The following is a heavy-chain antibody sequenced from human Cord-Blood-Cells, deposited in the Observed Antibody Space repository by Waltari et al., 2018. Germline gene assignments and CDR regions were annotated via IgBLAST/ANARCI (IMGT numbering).Heavy chain of an antibody. CDR3: ARQGVATTDYYYYGMDV. Sequence: QLQLQESGPGLVKPSETLSLPCTVSGGSISSRIYYWGWTRHPPGKGLEWIGSIYYSGSTYYNPSLKSRVTISVDTSKNQFSLKLSSVTAADTAVYYCARQGVATTDYYYYGMDVWGQGTTVTVSS. D-gene: IGHD5-12*01. J-gene: IGHJ6*02. CDR2: IYYSGST. V-gene: IGHV4-39*01. CDR1: GGSISSRIYY.